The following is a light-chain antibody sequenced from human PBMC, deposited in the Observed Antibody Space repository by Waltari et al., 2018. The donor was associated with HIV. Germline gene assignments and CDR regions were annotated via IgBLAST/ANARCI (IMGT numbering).Light chain of an antibody. CDR1: SSDVGGYNL. CDR2: DVS. V-gene: IGLV2-23*02. J-gene: IGLJ2*01. Sequence: QSALTQPASVSGSPGQSITIPCTGTSSDVGGYNLVPWYQQHPGKAPKLMIYDVSKRPSGVSTRFSGSKSGNTASLTISGLQAEDEADYYCCAYAGSTTYVIFGGGTKLTFL. CDR3: CAYAGSTTYVI.